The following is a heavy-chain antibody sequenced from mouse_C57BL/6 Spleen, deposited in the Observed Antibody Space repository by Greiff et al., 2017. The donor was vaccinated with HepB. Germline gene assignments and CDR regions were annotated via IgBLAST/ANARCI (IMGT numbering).Heavy chain of an antibody. CDR2: ISTYDGDA. CDR1: GYTFTDYA. D-gene: IGHD1-1*01. V-gene: IGHV1-67*01. Sequence: VQLQQSGPELVRPGVSVKISCKGSGYTFTDYAMHWVKQSHAKGLEWIGVISTYDGDASYNQKFKDKATMTVDKSSSTAYMELARLTSEDSAVYYCARQDTTVVADFDYWGQGTTLTVSS. J-gene: IGHJ2*01. CDR3: ARQDTTVVADFDY.